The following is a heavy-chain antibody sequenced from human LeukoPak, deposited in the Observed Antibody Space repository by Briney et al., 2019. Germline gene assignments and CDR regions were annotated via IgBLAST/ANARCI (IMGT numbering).Heavy chain of an antibody. Sequence: GGSLRLSCAASGFTFSSYAMSWVRQAPGKGLEWVSAISGSGGGTYYADSVKGRFTISRDNSKNTLYLQMNSLRAEDTAVYYCAKDPAPYSSSWYYFDYWGQGTLVTVSS. J-gene: IGHJ4*02. D-gene: IGHD6-13*01. V-gene: IGHV3-23*01. CDR3: AKDPAPYSSSWYYFDY. CDR1: GFTFSSYA. CDR2: ISGSGGGT.